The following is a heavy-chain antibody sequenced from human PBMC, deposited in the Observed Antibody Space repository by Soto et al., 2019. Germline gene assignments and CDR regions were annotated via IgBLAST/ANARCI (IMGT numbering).Heavy chain of an antibody. Sequence: EVQLLESGGGLVQPGGSLRLSCAASGFSFSSYAMSWVRQAPGKGLEWVSAISGSGGSTYYADSVKGRFPISRDNSKNTLYLQMNSLRAEDTAVYYCAKSLAQVRYYFDYWGQGTLVTVSS. J-gene: IGHJ4*02. CDR3: AKSLAQVRYYFDY. D-gene: IGHD3-10*01. CDR1: GFSFSSYA. CDR2: ISGSGGST. V-gene: IGHV3-23*01.